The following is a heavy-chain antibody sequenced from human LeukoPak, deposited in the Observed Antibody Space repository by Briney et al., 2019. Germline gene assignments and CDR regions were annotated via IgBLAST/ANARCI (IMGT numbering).Heavy chain of an antibody. J-gene: IGHJ4*02. CDR2: MSGSDGRT. CDR3: AKAPSQWELPDY. V-gene: IGHV3-23*01. D-gene: IGHD1-26*01. Sequence: PGGSLRLSCAASGFSFSSYAMSWVRQAPGKGLECVSSMSGSDGRTYNADSVKGRFTISRDNSKSTLYLQMNSLRDEDTAVYYCAKAPSQWELPDYWGQGTLVTVSS. CDR1: GFSFSSYA.